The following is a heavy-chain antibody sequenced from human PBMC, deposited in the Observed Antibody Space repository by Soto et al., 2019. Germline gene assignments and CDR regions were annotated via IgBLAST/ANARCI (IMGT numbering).Heavy chain of an antibody. CDR3: ARDPLGDEDIVVVHG. CDR1: GFTFSDYY. D-gene: IGHD2-2*01. Sequence: PGGSLRLSCAASGFTFSDYYMSWIRQAPGKGLEWVSYISSSGSTIYYADSVKGRFTISRDNAKNSLYLQMNSLRAEDTAVYYCARDPLGDEDIVVVHGWGQGTLVTVSS. J-gene: IGHJ4*02. V-gene: IGHV3-11*01. CDR2: ISSSGSTI.